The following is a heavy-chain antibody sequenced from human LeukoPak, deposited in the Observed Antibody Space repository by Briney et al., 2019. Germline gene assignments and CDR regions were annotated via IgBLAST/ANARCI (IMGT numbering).Heavy chain of an antibody. CDR2: INQDGSEK. CDR1: GFTFSHSW. V-gene: IGHV3-7*01. Sequence: PGGSLRLSCAASGFTFSHSWMNWVRQGPGKGLEWVATINQDGSEKYYVDSVKGRFAISRDNAKNSLYLQMNSLRAEDTAVYYCTRLSTAAIDSDYWGQGTLVTVSS. D-gene: IGHD6-13*01. CDR3: TRLSTAAIDSDY. J-gene: IGHJ4*02.